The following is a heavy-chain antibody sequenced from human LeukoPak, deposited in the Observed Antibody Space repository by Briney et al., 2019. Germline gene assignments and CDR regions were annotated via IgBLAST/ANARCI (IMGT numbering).Heavy chain of an antibody. Sequence: ASVKVSCKASGYTFTSYDINWVRQATGQGLEWMEWMNPNSGKTGYAQKFQGRVTMTRNTSISTAYMELSSLGSEDTAVYYCARGNHYYGSGSSFFDYWGKGTLVTVSS. V-gene: IGHV1-8*01. J-gene: IGHJ4*02. CDR2: MNPNSGKT. CDR3: ARGNHYYGSGSSFFDY. CDR1: GYTFTSYD. D-gene: IGHD3-10*01.